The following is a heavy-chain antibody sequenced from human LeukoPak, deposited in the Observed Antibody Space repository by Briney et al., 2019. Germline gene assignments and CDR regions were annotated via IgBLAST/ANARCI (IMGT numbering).Heavy chain of an antibody. J-gene: IGHJ4*02. CDR1: GYTFTSYY. CDR3: ARERDTPVTGTLCC. D-gene: IGHD6-19*01. CDR2: INPSGGTT. Sequence: ASVKVSCKASGYTFTSYYIHWVRQAPGQGLEWMGIINPSGGTTSYAQRFQGRVTMTRDTSTSIVYMELSSLRSEDTAVYYCARERDTPVTGTLCCWGQGTLVTVSS. V-gene: IGHV1-46*01.